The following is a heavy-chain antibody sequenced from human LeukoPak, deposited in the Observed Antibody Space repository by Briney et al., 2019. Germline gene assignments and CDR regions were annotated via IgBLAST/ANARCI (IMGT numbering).Heavy chain of an antibody. J-gene: IGHJ6*04. CDR2: ISAYSGNT. Sequence: ASVKVSCKASGYTFTSYGISWVRHAPGQGLEWMVWISAYSGNTNCAKKPQDSVTMTTDESTSTAYMELRSLRSDDTAVYYCARGRSGYDNDYYYGMDVWGKGTTVTVSS. V-gene: IGHV1-18*04. CDR3: ARGRSGYDNDYYYGMDV. CDR1: GYTFTSYG. D-gene: IGHD5-12*01.